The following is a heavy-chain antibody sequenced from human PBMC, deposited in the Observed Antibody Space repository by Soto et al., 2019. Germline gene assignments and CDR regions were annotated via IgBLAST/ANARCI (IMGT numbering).Heavy chain of an antibody. Sequence: GESLKISCKGSGYSFTSYWIGWVRQMPGKGLEWMAIIYARDSDTRYSPSFQGQVTISADKSISTAYLQWSSLKASDTAVYYCASTLAGNYYFDYLGQGTLVTVSS. J-gene: IGHJ4*02. CDR3: ASTLAGNYYFDY. V-gene: IGHV5-51*01. CDR1: GYSFTSYW. D-gene: IGHD6-19*01. CDR2: IYARDSDT.